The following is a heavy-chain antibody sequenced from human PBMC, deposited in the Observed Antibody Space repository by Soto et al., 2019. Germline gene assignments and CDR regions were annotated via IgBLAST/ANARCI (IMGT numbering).Heavy chain of an antibody. CDR3: ARDRSSVYSSGYWIGFWFDP. Sequence: QVQLVQSGAEVKKPGSSVKVSCKASGGTFSSYAISWVRQAPGQGLEWMGGIIPIFGTANYAQKFQGRVTITADESTSTAYMELSSLRSEDTAVYYCARDRSSVYSSGYWIGFWFDPWGQGTLVTVSS. CDR2: IIPIFGTA. V-gene: IGHV1-69*01. CDR1: GGTFSSYA. J-gene: IGHJ5*02. D-gene: IGHD5-18*01.